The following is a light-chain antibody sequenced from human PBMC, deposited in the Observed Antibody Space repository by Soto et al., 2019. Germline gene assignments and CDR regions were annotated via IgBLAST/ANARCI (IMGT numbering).Light chain of an antibody. V-gene: IGLV2-14*01. CDR3: TSYTSTRIYV. CDR2: EVS. CDR1: SSDVGGYKY. Sequence: QSVLTQPASVSGSPGQSITISCTGTSSDVGGYKYVSWYQQHPGKAPKLMIYEVSNRPSGVSNRFSGSKSGNTASLTISGLQAEDEADYYCTSYTSTRIYVFGTGTKVTVL. J-gene: IGLJ1*01.